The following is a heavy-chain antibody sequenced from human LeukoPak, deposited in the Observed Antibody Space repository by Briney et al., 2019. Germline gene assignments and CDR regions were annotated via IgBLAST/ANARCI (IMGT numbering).Heavy chain of an antibody. CDR2: ISSSGSTI. J-gene: IGHJ3*02. D-gene: IGHD6-19*01. Sequence: KAGGSLRLSCAASGFTFSDYYMSWIRQAPGKGLEWVSYISSSGSTIYYADSVKGRFTISRDNAKNSLYLQMNSLRAEDTAVYYCARDLIAVAGTYAFDIWGQGTMVTVSS. V-gene: IGHV3-11*04. CDR1: GFTFSDYY. CDR3: ARDLIAVAGTYAFDI.